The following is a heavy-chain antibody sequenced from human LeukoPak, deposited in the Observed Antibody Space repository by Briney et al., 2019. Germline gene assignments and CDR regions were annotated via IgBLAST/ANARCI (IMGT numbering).Heavy chain of an antibody. J-gene: IGHJ5*02. CDR2: IYYSGST. V-gene: IGHV4-30-4*01. D-gene: IGHD6-13*01. CDR3: ASQYSGSWYGLGWFDP. CDR1: GGPISSGDYY. Sequence: PSETLSLTCTVSGGPISSGDYYWSWIRQPPGKGLEWIGYIYYSGSTYYNPSLKSRVTISVDTSKNQFSLKLSSVTAADTAVYYCASQYSGSWYGLGWFDPWDQGTLVTVSS.